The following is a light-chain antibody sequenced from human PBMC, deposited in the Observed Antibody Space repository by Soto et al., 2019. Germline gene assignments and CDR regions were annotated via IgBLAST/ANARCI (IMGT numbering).Light chain of an antibody. CDR2: KAS. J-gene: IGKJ1*01. Sequence: DIQMTQSPSTLSASVGDRVTITCRASQSISTWLAWYQQKPGKAPKLLIYKASSLQSGVPSRFSGSGSGTEFTLTISSLQPDDFATYHCQQYNSYSRTCGQGTKVDIK. CDR3: QQYNSYSRT. CDR1: QSISTW. V-gene: IGKV1-5*03.